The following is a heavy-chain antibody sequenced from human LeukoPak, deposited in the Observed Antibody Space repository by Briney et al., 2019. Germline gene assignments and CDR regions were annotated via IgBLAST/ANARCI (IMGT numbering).Heavy chain of an antibody. D-gene: IGHD3-22*01. CDR3: ARRYYDNFVY. Sequence: GGSLRLSCAPSGFTFSSDSMNWVRQAPGKGLEWVANIKEDGSEKYYVDSVKGRFTISRDNAKNSLYLQMNSLRAEDTAVYYCARRYYDNFVYWGQGTLVTVSS. CDR1: GFTFSSDS. J-gene: IGHJ4*02. CDR2: IKEDGSEK. V-gene: IGHV3-7*01.